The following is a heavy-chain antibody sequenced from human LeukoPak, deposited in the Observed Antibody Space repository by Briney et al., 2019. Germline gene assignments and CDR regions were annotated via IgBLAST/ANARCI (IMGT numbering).Heavy chain of an antibody. CDR3: AKELVDTSVVTNAFDL. CDR2: IYYSGST. V-gene: IGHV4-59*01. CDR1: GGSISSYY. D-gene: IGHD5-18*01. Sequence: PSETLSLTCTVSGGSISSYYWSWIRQPPGKGLEWIGYIYYSGSTNYNPSLKSRVTISVDTSKNQFSLKLSSVTAADTAVYYCAKELVDTSVVTNAFDLWGQGTMVVVSS. J-gene: IGHJ3*01.